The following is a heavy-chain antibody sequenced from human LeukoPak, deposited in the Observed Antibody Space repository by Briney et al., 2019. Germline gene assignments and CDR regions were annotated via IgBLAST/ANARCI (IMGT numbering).Heavy chain of an antibody. CDR1: GFTFSSYG. Sequence: GGSLTLSCAASGFTFSSYGMHWVRQAPGKGPESVSAITPTGGSTYYTNSVQGRFTISRDNSKNTLYLQMGNLRGDDMAVYCCARSNGGWFDSWGQGTLVTVSS. D-gene: IGHD4-23*01. V-gene: IGHV3-64*01. CDR3: ARSNGGWFDS. CDR2: ITPTGGST. J-gene: IGHJ5*01.